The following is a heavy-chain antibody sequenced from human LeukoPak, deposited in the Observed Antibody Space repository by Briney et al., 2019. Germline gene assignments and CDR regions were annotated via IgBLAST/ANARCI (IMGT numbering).Heavy chain of an antibody. Sequence: GGSLRLSCAASGFTFSSYEMNWVRQAPGKGLEWVSYISSSGSTIYYADSVKGRFTISRDNAKNSLYLQMNSLRAEGTAVYYCARDRSYGYPTHFDYWGQGTLVTVSS. J-gene: IGHJ4*02. CDR1: GFTFSSYE. D-gene: IGHD5-18*01. V-gene: IGHV3-48*03. CDR2: ISSSGSTI. CDR3: ARDRSYGYPTHFDY.